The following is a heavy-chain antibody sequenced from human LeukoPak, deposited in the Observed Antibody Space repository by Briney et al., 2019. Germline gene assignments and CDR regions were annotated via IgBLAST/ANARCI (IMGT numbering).Heavy chain of an antibody. J-gene: IGHJ4*02. CDR1: GYTFTSYG. CDR3: ARESPGGQWLVY. V-gene: IGHV1-2*04. D-gene: IGHD6-19*01. CDR2: INPNSGGT. Sequence: ASVKVSCKASGYTFTSYGISWVRQAPGQGLEWMGWINPNSGGTNYAQKFQGWVTVTRDTSISTAYMELSRLRSDDTAVYYCARESPGGQWLVYWGQGTLVTVSS.